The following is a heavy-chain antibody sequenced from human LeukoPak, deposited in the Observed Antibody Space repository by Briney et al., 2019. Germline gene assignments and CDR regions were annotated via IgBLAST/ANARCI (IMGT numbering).Heavy chain of an antibody. J-gene: IGHJ3*02. Sequence: SQTLSLTCAISGDSVSSNSAAWNWIRQSPSRGLEWLGRTYYRSKWYNDYVVSVKSRITINPDTSKNQFSLQLNSVTPEDTAVYYCASRVGEAVGDDAFDIWGKGTTVTVSS. CDR3: ASRVGEAVGDDAFDI. CDR1: GDSVSSNSAA. D-gene: IGHD4-17*01. V-gene: IGHV6-1*01. CDR2: TYYRSKWYN.